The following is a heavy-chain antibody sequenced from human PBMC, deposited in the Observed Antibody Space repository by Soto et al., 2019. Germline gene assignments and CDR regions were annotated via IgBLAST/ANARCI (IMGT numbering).Heavy chain of an antibody. J-gene: IGHJ4*02. CDR1: GFTVSSNY. CDR3: ASRTEYYYDSSGYSPFYY. V-gene: IGHV3-66*01. Sequence: EVQLVESGGGLVQPGGSLRLSCAASGFTVSSNYMSWVRQAPGKGLEWVSVIYSGGSTYYADSVKGRFTISRDNSKNTLYLQMNSLRAEDTAVYYCASRTEYYYDSSGYSPFYYWGQGTLVTVSS. CDR2: IYSGGST. D-gene: IGHD3-22*01.